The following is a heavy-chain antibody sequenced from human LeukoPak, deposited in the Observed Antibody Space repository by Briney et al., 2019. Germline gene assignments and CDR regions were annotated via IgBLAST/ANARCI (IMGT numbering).Heavy chain of an antibody. J-gene: IGHJ1*01. V-gene: IGHV1-2*02. CDR3: ARRYSSSWIEYFQH. CDR1: GGTFSSYA. Sequence: GSSVKVSCKASGGTFSSYAISWVRQAPGQGLEWMGWINPNSGGTNYAQKFQGRVTMTRDTSISTAYMELSRLRSDDTAVYYCARRYSSSWIEYFQHWGQGTLVTVSS. D-gene: IGHD6-13*01. CDR2: INPNSGGT.